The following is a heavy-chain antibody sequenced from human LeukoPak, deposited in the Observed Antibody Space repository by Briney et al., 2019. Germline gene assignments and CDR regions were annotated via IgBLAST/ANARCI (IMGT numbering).Heavy chain of an antibody. CDR1: GYTLTSYG. J-gene: IGHJ4*02. CDR2: ISAYNGNT. D-gene: IGHD1-26*01. CDR3: ARGATGHYYFDY. V-gene: IGHV1-18*01. Sequence: ASVTVSCKASGYTLTSYGISWVRQAPGQGREWMGWISAYNGNTRYAQKLQGRVTITTDSSTSTAYMELRSLRSDDTAVYYCARGATGHYYFDYWGQGALVTVSS.